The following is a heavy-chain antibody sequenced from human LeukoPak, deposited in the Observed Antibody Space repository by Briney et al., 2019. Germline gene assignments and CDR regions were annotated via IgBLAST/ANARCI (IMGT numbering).Heavy chain of an antibody. Sequence: SETLSLTCTVSGGSISSYYWSWIRQPPGKGLEWIGYIYYSGSTNYNPSLKSRVTISVDTSKNQFSLKLSSVTAADTAVYYCARAAAAADDYYYYMDVWGKGTTVTVSS. CDR2: IYYSGST. CDR3: ARAAAAADDYYYYMDV. J-gene: IGHJ6*03. V-gene: IGHV4-59*01. CDR1: GGSISSYY. D-gene: IGHD6-13*01.